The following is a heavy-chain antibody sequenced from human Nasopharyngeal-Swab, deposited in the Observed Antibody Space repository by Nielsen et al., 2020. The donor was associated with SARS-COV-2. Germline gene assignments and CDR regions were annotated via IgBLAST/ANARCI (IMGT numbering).Heavy chain of an antibody. Sequence: GSLRLSCNASGGSFNNFYASWVRQPPGKGLEWIGEFHPHGFPSYNPSLWSRVTISVDTSKNQLSLKFRSVTAADTAVYYCGRGLDHHKVGNVWGPGIRVTVSS. CDR2: FHPHGFP. J-gene: IGHJ4*02. CDR3: GRGLDHHKVGNV. CDR1: GGSFNNFY. V-gene: IGHV4-34*01. D-gene: IGHD1-1*01.